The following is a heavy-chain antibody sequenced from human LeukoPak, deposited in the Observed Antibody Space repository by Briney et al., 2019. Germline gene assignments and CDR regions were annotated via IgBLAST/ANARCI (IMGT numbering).Heavy chain of an antibody. CDR2: ISSSSSYI. V-gene: IGHV3-21*01. Sequence: PGGSLRVSCAASGFTFSSYTMNWVRQAPGKGLEWVSSISSSSSYIYYADSVKGRFTVSRDNARNSLYLQMNSLRAEDTAVYYCARGSRFGVVGRDAFDIWGQGTVVTVSS. CDR3: ARGSRFGVVGRDAFDI. J-gene: IGHJ3*02. D-gene: IGHD3-3*01. CDR1: GFTFSSYT.